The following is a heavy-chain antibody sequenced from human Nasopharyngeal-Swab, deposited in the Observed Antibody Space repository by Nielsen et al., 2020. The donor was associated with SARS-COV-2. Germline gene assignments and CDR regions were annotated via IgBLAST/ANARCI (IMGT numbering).Heavy chain of an antibody. Sequence: LRLSCTVSGGSISSGGYYWSWIRQHPGKGLEWIGYIYYSGSTYYNPSLKSRVTISVDTSRNQFSPKLSSVTAADTAVYYCARAGDFWSGWSANYYMDVWGKGTTVTVSS. D-gene: IGHD3-3*01. CDR3: ARAGDFWSGWSANYYMDV. V-gene: IGHV4-31*03. J-gene: IGHJ6*03. CDR1: GGSISSGGYY. CDR2: IYYSGST.